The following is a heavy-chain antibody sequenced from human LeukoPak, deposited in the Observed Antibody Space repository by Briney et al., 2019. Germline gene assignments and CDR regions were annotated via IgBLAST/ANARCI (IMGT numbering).Heavy chain of an antibody. V-gene: IGHV3-23*01. J-gene: IGHJ4*02. CDR3: ARGLGYCTSTTCLLPFDY. Sequence: GGSLRLSCAASGFTFSNYAMTWVRQAPGKGLEWVSAVIGSGGTYYADSVKGRFIISRDNSKNTLYLQMSSLRAEDTAMYYCARGLGYCTSTTCLLPFDYWGQGTLVTVSS. D-gene: IGHD2-2*01. CDR2: VIGSGGT. CDR1: GFTFSNYA.